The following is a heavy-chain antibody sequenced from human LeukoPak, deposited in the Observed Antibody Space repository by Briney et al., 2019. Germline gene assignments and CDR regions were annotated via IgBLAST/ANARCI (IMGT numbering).Heavy chain of an antibody. D-gene: IGHD3-22*01. Sequence: ASVKVSCKASGYTFTSSGITWVRQAPGQGLEWMGRISADNGKTNYAQNLQGRVTMTTDTSTSTAYMQLRSLRSDDTAVYYCARAVHSYYDRWGQGTLVTVSS. CDR2: ISADNGKT. CDR3: ARAVHSYYDR. CDR1: GYTFTSSG. V-gene: IGHV1-18*01. J-gene: IGHJ4*02.